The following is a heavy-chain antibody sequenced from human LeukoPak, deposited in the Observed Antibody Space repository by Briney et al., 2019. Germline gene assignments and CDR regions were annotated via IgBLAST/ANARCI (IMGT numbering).Heavy chain of an antibody. V-gene: IGHV3-23*01. CDR1: GFTFSRYT. Sequence: GGSLRLSCAASGFTFSRYTMSWVRQAPGKGLEWVSAISGSGGSTYYADSVKGRFTISRDNSKTTLYLQMDGLRAEDTAVYYCAKEEEKGVVLEHNHDYWDQGTLVTVAS. CDR2: ISGSGGST. D-gene: IGHD2-15*01. CDR3: AKEEEKGVVLEHNHDY. J-gene: IGHJ4*02.